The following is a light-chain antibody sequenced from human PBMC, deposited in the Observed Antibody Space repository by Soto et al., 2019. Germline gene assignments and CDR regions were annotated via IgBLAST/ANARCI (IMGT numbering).Light chain of an antibody. J-gene: IGKJ3*01. V-gene: IGKV1-9*01. CDR1: QGIPNV. CDR2: GAS. Sequence: GNRVTISCRASQGIPNVLAWYQQKPGKAPKLLIYGASSLLSGVPSRFSGSGSGTDFTLTISSLQPEDFAVYYCHQLNSFTIPFGHGTKLDIK. CDR3: HQLNSFTIP.